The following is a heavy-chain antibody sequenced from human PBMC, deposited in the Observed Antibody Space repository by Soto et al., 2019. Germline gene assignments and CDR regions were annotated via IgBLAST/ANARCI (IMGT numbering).Heavy chain of an antibody. V-gene: IGHV3-23*01. CDR3: AKADGEQWLLPHLDK. Sequence: EVRLLESGGGLVKPGGSLRLSCATSGLTFSNYAMSWVRQAPGGGLEWVSSMSGSSSTTYYADSVRGRFTISRDRSKNTLYLQMSSLRAEDTALYYCAKADGEQWLLPHLDKWGQGTLVTVS. CDR2: MSGSSSTT. D-gene: IGHD6-19*01. CDR1: GLTFSNYA. J-gene: IGHJ4*02.